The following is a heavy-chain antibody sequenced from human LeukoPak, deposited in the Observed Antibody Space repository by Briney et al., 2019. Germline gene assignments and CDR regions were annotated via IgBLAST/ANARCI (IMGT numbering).Heavy chain of an antibody. CDR1: GFTFSSYA. CDR3: ARDYYDSSGYYLFDY. V-gene: IGHV3-30-3*01. D-gene: IGHD3-22*01. CDR2: ISYDGSNK. Sequence: PGGSLRLSCAASGFTFSSYAMHWVRRAPGKGLEWVAVISYDGSNKYYADSVKGRFTISRDNSKNTLYLQMNSLRAEDTAVYYCARDYYDSSGYYLFDYWGQGTLVTVSS. J-gene: IGHJ4*02.